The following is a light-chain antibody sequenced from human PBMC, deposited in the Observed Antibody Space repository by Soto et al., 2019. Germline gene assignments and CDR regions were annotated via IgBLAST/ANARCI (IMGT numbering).Light chain of an antibody. J-gene: IGKJ1*01. V-gene: IGKV3-15*01. CDR2: GAF. Sequence: EIVMTQSPVTLSVSPGERATLSCRASQSVSSNLAWYQQKPGQAPSLLIYGAFTRATGIPARFSGTGSGTEFSLTISSLQSEDFAFYYCQQYNNWPPWTFGQGTKVDIK. CDR1: QSVSSN. CDR3: QQYNNWPPWT.